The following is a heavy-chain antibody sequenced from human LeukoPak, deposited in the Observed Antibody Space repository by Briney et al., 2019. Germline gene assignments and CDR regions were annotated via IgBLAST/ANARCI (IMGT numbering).Heavy chain of an antibody. CDR1: GYRFINYW. Sequence: GESLKISCKGSGYRFINYWIGWVRQMPGKGLEWMGIIYPGDSDTRYSPSFQGQVTISADKSISTAYLQWSSLQASDTAIYYCARLATYYYGVDVWGPGTTVTVSS. V-gene: IGHV5-51*01. CDR2: IYPGDSDT. J-gene: IGHJ6*02. CDR3: ARLATYYYGVDV.